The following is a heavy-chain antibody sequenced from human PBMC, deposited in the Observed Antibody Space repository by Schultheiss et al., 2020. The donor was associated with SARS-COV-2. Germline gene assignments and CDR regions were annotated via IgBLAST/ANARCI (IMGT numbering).Heavy chain of an antibody. CDR1: GGSISSSSYY. Sequence: SETLSLTCTVSGGSISSSSYYWGWIRQPPGKGLEWIGEINHSGSTYYNPSLKSRVTISVDTSKNQFSLQLNSVTPEDTAVYYCARGTEADFDYWGQGILVTVSS. CDR3: ARGTEADFDY. J-gene: IGHJ4*02. CDR2: INHSGST. V-gene: IGHV4-39*07.